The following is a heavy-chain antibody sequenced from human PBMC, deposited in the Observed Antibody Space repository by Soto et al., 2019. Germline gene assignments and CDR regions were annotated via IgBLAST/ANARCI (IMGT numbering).Heavy chain of an antibody. Sequence: GASVKVSCKASGYTFTGYYMHWVRQAPGQGLGWMGWINPNSGGTNYAQKFQGRVTMTRDTSISTAYMELSRLRSDDTAVYYCASTIRGYYGSGSYYPWGQGTLVTVSS. CDR3: ASTIRGYYGSGSYYP. CDR1: GYTFTGYY. V-gene: IGHV1-2*02. CDR2: INPNSGGT. D-gene: IGHD3-10*01. J-gene: IGHJ5*02.